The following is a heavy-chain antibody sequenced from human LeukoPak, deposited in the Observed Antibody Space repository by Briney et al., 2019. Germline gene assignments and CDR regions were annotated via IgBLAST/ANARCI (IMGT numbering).Heavy chain of an antibody. Sequence: PSETLSLTCTVSGGSISSFYWSWIRLPPGKGLEWIGYISYTWRTNYHPSFKSRVTMSIDTSKNQFSLKLSSVTAADTAVYYCARDLAGYCSSTSCSQPYNWFDPWGQGTLVTVSS. J-gene: IGHJ5*02. CDR2: ISYTWRT. V-gene: IGHV4-59*12. CDR3: ARDLAGYCSSTSCSQPYNWFDP. CDR1: GGSISSFY. D-gene: IGHD2-2*01.